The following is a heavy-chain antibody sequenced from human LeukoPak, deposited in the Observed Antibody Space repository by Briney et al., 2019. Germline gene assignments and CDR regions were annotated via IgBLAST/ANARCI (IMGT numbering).Heavy chain of an antibody. J-gene: IGHJ6*02. Sequence: ASVKVSCKASGYTFTSYGISWVRQAPGQGLEWMGWISAYNGNTNYAQKLQGRVTMTTDTSTSTAYMELRSLRSDDTAVYYCARVPLRITMVRGKGYYYGMDVWGQGTTLTVSS. D-gene: IGHD3-10*01. CDR3: ARVPLRITMVRGKGYYYGMDV. V-gene: IGHV1-18*01. CDR2: ISAYNGNT. CDR1: GYTFTSYG.